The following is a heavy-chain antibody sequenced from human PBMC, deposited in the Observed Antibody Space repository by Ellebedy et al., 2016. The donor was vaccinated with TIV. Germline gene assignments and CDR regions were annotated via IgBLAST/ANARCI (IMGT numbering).Heavy chain of an antibody. J-gene: IGHJ5*02. D-gene: IGHD2-15*01. CDR3: AREGGYCSGGSCYSGWFDP. Sequence: ASVKVSCXASGYTFTGYPLHWVRQAPGQGPEWMGWMNPNSGGTNYAQKFQGRVTMTRDTSINTAYMELRRLRSDDTAVYYCAREGGYCSGGSCYSGWFDPWGQGTLVTVSS. CDR2: MNPNSGGT. V-gene: IGHV1-2*02. CDR1: GYTFTGYP.